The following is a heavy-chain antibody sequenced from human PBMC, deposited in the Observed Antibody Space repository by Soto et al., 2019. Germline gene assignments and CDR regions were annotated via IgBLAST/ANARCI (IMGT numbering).Heavy chain of an antibody. J-gene: IGHJ6*02. CDR3: ARDTTMVRGYYYGMDV. CDR1: GFTFSSYS. V-gene: IGHV3-21*01. CDR2: ISSSSSYI. D-gene: IGHD3-10*01. Sequence: EVQLVESGGGLVKPGGSLRLSCAASGFTFSSYSMNWVRQAPGKGLEWVSSISSSSSYIYYADSVKGRFTISRDNAKNSLYLQMNSLRAEDTAVYYCARDTTMVRGYYYGMDVWDQGTTVTVSS.